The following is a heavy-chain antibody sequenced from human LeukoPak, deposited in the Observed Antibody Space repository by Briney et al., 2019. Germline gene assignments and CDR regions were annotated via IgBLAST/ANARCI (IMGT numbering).Heavy chain of an antibody. J-gene: IGHJ3*02. D-gene: IGHD3-10*01. CDR2: IYWDDDK. CDR3: AHRGFPLWFGELFSGAFDI. CDR1: GFSLSTSGVD. Sequence: SGPTLVKPTQTLTLTCTFSGFSLSTSGVDVGWIRQPPGKALEWLALIYWDDDKRYSPSLKSRLTITKDTSKNQVVLTMTNMDPVDTATYYCAHRGFPLWFGELFSGAFDIWGQGTMVTVSS. V-gene: IGHV2-5*02.